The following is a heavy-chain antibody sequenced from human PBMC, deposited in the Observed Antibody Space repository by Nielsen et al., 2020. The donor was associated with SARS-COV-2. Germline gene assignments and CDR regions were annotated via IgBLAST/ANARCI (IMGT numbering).Heavy chain of an antibody. V-gene: IGHV5-51*01. J-gene: IGHJ4*02. CDR2: IHPSDSDT. D-gene: IGHD5-18*01. Sequence: GESLKISCKGSGYDFTNYWIGWVRQMPGKGLEWMGIIHPSDSDTRYSPSFQGQVTISADRSISTAYLQWSSLKASDTAMYYCARVDTAMVGLDYWGQGTLVTVSS. CDR1: GYDFTNYW. CDR3: ARVDTAMVGLDY.